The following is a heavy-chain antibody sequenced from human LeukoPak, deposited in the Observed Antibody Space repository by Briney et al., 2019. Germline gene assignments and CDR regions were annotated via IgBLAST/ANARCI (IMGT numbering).Heavy chain of an antibody. Sequence: GGSLRLSCAASGFTFSSYEMNWVRQAPGKGLEWVSYISHDGSKIYYADSVKGRFTISRDNAKNSLYLQMNSLRAEDTAVYYCARVVAAAHGHPIHYYYYMNVWGKGTTVTV. CDR1: GFTFSSYE. D-gene: IGHD6-13*01. CDR3: ARVVAAAHGHPIHYYYYMNV. V-gene: IGHV3-48*03. J-gene: IGHJ6*03. CDR2: ISHDGSKI.